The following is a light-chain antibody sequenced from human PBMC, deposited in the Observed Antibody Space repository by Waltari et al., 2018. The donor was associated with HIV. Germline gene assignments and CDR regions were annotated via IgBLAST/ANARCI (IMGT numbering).Light chain of an antibody. Sequence: QSALTHPAPVSGSPRQSITISCTGTTSDVGGYNYVSWYQQHPGTALILMYDEASHPPAVVSNRFCGTKSGNTAPLTSSGLQAEDEADYYCSSDTSSSTLVFGTGTKLTVL. CDR3: SSDTSSSTLV. V-gene: IGLV2-14*01. CDR2: EAS. CDR1: TSDVGGYNY. J-gene: IGLJ1*01.